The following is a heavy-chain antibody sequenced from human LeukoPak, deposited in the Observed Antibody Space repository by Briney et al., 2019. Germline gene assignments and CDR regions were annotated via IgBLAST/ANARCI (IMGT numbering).Heavy chain of an antibody. Sequence: PSETLSLTCSVSGDSIIGYYWGWIRQPPGKGLEWIGNIYYTGNTYYNSSLKSRVTISLDTSKNQFSLKVISVTAAHTAAYYCTKSDGYGLIRICGRGTMVTVSS. CDR3: TKSDGYGLIRI. V-gene: IGHV4-39*07. CDR2: IYYTGNT. CDR1: GDSIIGYY. D-gene: IGHD3-10*01. J-gene: IGHJ3*02.